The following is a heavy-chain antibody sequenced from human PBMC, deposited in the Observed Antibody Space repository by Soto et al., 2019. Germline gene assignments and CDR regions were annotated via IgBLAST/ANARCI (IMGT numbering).Heavy chain of an antibody. D-gene: IGHD1-26*01. V-gene: IGHV3-53*01. CDR3: ATPVSYYSYYYYGMDV. Sequence: PGGSLRLSCAASGFTVSSNSMSWVRQAPGKGLEWVSVIYSGGSTYYADSVKGRFTISRDNSKNTLYLQMNSLRAEDTAVYYCATPVSYYSYYYYGMDVWGQGTTFTVSS. CDR2: IYSGGST. CDR1: GFTVSSNS. J-gene: IGHJ6*02.